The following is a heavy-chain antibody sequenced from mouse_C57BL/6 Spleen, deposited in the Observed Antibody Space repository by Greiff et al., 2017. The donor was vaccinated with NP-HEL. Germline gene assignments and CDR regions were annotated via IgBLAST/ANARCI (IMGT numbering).Heavy chain of an antibody. CDR3: ARSDWDGFDY. D-gene: IGHD4-1*01. Sequence: VQLQQSGAELVRPGTSVKMSCKASGYTFTNYWIGWAKQRPGHGLEWIGDIYPGGGYTNYNEKFKGKATLTADKSSSTAYMQFSSLTSEDSAIYYCARSDWDGFDYWGQGTTLTVSS. J-gene: IGHJ2*01. CDR1: GYTFTNYW. CDR2: IYPGGGYT. V-gene: IGHV1-63*01.